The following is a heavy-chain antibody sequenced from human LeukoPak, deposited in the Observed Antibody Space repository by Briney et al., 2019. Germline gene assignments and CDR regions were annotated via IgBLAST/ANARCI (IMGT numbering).Heavy chain of an antibody. CDR1: GGSISSGDYY. Sequence: PSETLSLTCTVSGGSISSGDYYWSWIRQPPGKGLEWIGYIYYSGSTYYDPSLKSRVTISVDTSKNQFSLKLSSVTAADTAVYYCARGARYYDSSGSKPFDPWGQGTLVTVSS. V-gene: IGHV4-30-4*01. CDR2: IYYSGST. J-gene: IGHJ5*02. D-gene: IGHD3-22*01. CDR3: ARGARYYDSSGSKPFDP.